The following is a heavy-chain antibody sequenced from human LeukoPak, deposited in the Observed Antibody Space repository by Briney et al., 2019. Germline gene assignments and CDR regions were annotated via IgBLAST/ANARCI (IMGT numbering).Heavy chain of an antibody. J-gene: IGHJ5*02. CDR3: AALKYDSLSGFDNWFDP. CDR1: GASIESNY. V-gene: IGHV4-59*01. Sequence: PSETLSLTCTVSGASIESNYWTWIRQPPGKGLEWVVYIHHSGSTLYTPSLKSRLTLSLDTSRNQMSLNLTSVTEADTAVYYCAALKYDSLSGFDNWFDPWGQGTLVIVSS. D-gene: IGHD3-3*01. CDR2: IHHSGST.